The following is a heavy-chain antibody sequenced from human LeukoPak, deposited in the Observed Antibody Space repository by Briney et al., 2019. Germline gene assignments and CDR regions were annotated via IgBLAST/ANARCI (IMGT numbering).Heavy chain of an antibody. J-gene: IGHJ6*04. CDR3: AKGTEWLRLGWNWDSGMDV. V-gene: IGHV3-23*01. CDR1: GFTFSSYA. D-gene: IGHD5-12*01. Sequence: PGGSLRLSCAASGFTFSSYAMSWVRQAPGKGLEWVSAISGSGGSTYYADSVKGRFTISRDNSKNTLYLQMNSLRAEDTAVYYCAKGTEWLRLGWNWDSGMDVWGKGTTVTVSS. CDR2: ISGSGGST.